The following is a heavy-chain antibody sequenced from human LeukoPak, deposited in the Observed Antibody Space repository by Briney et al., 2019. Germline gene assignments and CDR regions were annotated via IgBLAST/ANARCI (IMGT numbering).Heavy chain of an antibody. Sequence: PSETLSLTCAVYGGSFSGYYWSWIRQPPGKGLEWIGEINHSGSTNYNPSLKSRVTISVDTSKNQFSLKLSSVTAADTAVYYCARVLVYSYGSYYFDYWGQGTLVTVSS. CDR3: ARVLVYSYGSYYFDY. CDR1: GGSFSGYY. CDR2: INHSGST. V-gene: IGHV4-34*01. J-gene: IGHJ4*02. D-gene: IGHD5-18*01.